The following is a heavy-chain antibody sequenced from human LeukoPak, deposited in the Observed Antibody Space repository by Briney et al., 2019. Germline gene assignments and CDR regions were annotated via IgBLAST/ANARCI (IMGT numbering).Heavy chain of an antibody. J-gene: IGHJ4*02. V-gene: IGHV6-1*01. CDR1: GDSVSSNSVA. CDR3: ARDNGYYYDSSGPFDY. Sequence: PSQTLSLTCAISGDSVSSNSVAWHWIRQSPSRGLEWLGRTYYRSKWYNDYAVSVKSRITINPDTSKNQFSLQLNSVTPEDTAVYYCARDNGYYYDSSGPFDYWGQGTLVTVSS. CDR2: TYYRSKWYN. D-gene: IGHD3-22*01.